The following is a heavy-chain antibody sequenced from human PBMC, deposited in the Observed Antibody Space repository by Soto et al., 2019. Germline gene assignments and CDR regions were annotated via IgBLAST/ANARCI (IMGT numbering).Heavy chain of an antibody. CDR3: ARSSTSANYFDY. J-gene: IGHJ4*02. Sequence: QVQLHESGPGLVKPSQTLSLTCTVSGGSISSGGYYWSWIRQHPGKGLEWIGYIYYSGSTYYNPSLKSRVTISVDTSKNQFSLKLSSVTAADTAVYYCARSSTSANYFDYWGQGTLVTVSS. D-gene: IGHD2-2*01. V-gene: IGHV4-31*03. CDR2: IYYSGST. CDR1: GGSISSGGYY.